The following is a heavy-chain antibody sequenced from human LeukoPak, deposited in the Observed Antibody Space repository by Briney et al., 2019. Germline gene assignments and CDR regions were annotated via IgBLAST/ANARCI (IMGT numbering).Heavy chain of an antibody. CDR3: VKDVPRFGEPPFDP. CDR1: GFTFSSYA. V-gene: IGHV3-64D*06. D-gene: IGHD3-16*01. J-gene: IGHJ5*02. CDR2: ISSNGGST. Sequence: GGSLRLSCSASGFTFSSYAMHWVHQAPGKGLEYVSAISSNGGSTYYADSVKGRFTISRDNSKNTLYLQMSSLRAEDTAVYYCVKDVPRFGEPPFDPWGQGTLVTVSS.